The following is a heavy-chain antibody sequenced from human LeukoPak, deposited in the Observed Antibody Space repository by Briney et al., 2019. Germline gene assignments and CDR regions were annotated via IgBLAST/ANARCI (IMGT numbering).Heavy chain of an antibody. Sequence: SETLSLTCTVSGGSISSYYWSWIRQPPGKGLERIGYIYYSGSTNYNPSLKSRVTISVDTSKNQFSLKLSSVTAADTAVYYCARGPSRYYYGMDVWGQGTTVTVSS. CDR2: IYYSGST. CDR3: ARGPSRYYYGMDV. CDR1: GGSISSYY. J-gene: IGHJ6*02. V-gene: IGHV4-59*01.